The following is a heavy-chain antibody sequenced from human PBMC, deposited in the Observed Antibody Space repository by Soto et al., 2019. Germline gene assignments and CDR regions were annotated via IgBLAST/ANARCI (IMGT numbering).Heavy chain of an antibody. CDR3: ARGPRGITIFGVVINPVGPWFDP. V-gene: IGHV4-34*01. Sequence: QVQLQQWGAGLLKPSETLSLPCAVYGGSFSGYYWCWIRQPPGKGLVWLGKINQCASTNYNTSLQSGVTISVDTSKNQFYLKLSSVNAADTAVYYRARGPRGITIFGVVINPVGPWFDPWGQGPLVTASS. J-gene: IGHJ5*02. CDR2: INQCAST. D-gene: IGHD3-3*01. CDR1: GGSFSGYY.